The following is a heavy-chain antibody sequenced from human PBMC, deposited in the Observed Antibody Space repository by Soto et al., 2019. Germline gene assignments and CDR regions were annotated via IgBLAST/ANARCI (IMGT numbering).Heavy chain of an antibody. CDR3: ARGVLRYYHYGMDV. CDR2: IYISGNT. CDR1: GDSVSSYY. J-gene: IGHJ6*02. Sequence: QVQLQESGPGLVKPSETLSLSCTVSGDSVSSYYWSWIRQLPGRGLEWIGYIYISGNTNYNPSLKSRVTISRDTSKKQFSLNLKSVTAADTAVYYCARGVLRYYHYGMDVWGQGTTVTVSS. V-gene: IGHV4-59*02.